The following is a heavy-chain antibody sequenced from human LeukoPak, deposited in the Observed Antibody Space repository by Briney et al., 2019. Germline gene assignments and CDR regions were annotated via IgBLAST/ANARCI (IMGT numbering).Heavy chain of an antibody. V-gene: IGHV3-23*01. CDR2: ISGSGGST. Sequence: GGSLRLSCAASGFTFSSYAMSWVRQAPGKGLEWVSAISGSGGSTYYADSVKGRFTISRDNSKNTLYLQMNSLRAEDTAVYYCAKDRGYDILTGYPHFDYWGQGTLVTVSS. J-gene: IGHJ4*02. CDR3: AKDRGYDILTGYPHFDY. D-gene: IGHD3-9*01. CDR1: GFTFSSYA.